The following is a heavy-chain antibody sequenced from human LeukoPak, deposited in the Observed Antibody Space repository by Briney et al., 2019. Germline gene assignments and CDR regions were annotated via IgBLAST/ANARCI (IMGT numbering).Heavy chain of an antibody. Sequence: GGSLILSCAASGFTFSSYAMHWVRQAPGKGLEYVSAISSNGGSTYYANSVKGRFTISRDDSKNTLYLQMGSLRAEDMAVYYCARPARVQPERHDYYYYYMDVWGKGTTVTVSS. D-gene: IGHD1-1*01. CDR1: GFTFSSYA. CDR3: ARPARVQPERHDYYYYYMDV. J-gene: IGHJ6*03. V-gene: IGHV3-64*01. CDR2: ISSNGGST.